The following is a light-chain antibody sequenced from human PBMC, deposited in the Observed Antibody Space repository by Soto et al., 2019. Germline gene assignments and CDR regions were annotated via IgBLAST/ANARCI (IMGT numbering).Light chain of an antibody. CDR3: SSYAGSNNLGV. J-gene: IGLJ3*02. CDR2: EVS. CDR1: SSDGGGYNC. Sequence: QSVLTQPPSASGSPGQSVTLSCTGTSSDGGGYNCVSWYQQHPGKAPKLMIYEVSKRPSGVPDRFSGSKSGNTASLTVSGLQAEDEADYYCSSYAGSNNLGVFGGGTKVTV. V-gene: IGLV2-8*01.